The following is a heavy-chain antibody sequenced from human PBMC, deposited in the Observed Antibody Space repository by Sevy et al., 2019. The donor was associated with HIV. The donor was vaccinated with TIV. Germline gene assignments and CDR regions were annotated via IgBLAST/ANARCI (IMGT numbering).Heavy chain of an antibody. J-gene: IGHJ3*01. CDR2: ISGSGPIT. Sequence: GGSLRLSCATSGFTSTPYAVAWVRQAPGKGLEWVAAISGSGPITYYADSRKARLIISRDRTNNTVYLQMKRLRAEDTALHYCAKDRYYFDSSGYYYHHDAFDVWGRGTMVTVSS. D-gene: IGHD3-22*01. CDR1: GFTSTPYA. CDR3: AKDRYYFDSSGYYYHHDAFDV. V-gene: IGHV3-23*01.